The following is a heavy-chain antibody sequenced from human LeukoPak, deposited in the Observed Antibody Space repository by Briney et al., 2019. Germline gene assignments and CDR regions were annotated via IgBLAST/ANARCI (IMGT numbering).Heavy chain of an antibody. CDR1: GGSISSSSYY. Sequence: SETLSLTCTVSGGSISSSSYYWGWIRQPPGKGLEWIGSIYYSGSTYYNPSLKSRVTISVDASKNQFSLKLSSVTAADTAVYYCARVLYGSGSYPDYWGQGTLVTVSS. CDR2: IYYSGST. CDR3: ARVLYGSGSYPDY. J-gene: IGHJ4*02. D-gene: IGHD3-10*01. V-gene: IGHV4-39*07.